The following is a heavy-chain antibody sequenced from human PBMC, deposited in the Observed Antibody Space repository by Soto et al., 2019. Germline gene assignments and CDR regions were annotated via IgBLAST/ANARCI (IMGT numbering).Heavy chain of an antibody. CDR2: ISGSGATT. CDR1: GFSFSNYA. V-gene: IGHV3-23*01. J-gene: IGHJ4*02. Sequence: EVQLLETGGGLVQPGGSLRLSCAGSGFSFSNYAMTWVRQAPGKGLEWVSSISGSGATTYYADSVQGRFTISRDNSKNTLSLQMYRLRAEDTAVYYCAKGDCSGGSCYRGFDYWGQGTLVTVSS. D-gene: IGHD2-15*01. CDR3: AKGDCSGGSCYRGFDY.